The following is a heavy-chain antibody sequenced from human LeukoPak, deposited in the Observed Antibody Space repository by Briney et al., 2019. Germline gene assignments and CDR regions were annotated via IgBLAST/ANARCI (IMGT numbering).Heavy chain of an antibody. CDR3: ARDQQLGADY. Sequence: ASVKVSCKASGYTFTGYHIHWVRQAPGQGLEWMGWINSNNGGTKHAQNFQGRVTMTRDTSISTAYMELSSLRSDDTAVYYCARDQQLGADYWGQGTLVTVSS. CDR1: GYTFTGYH. CDR2: INSNNGGT. J-gene: IGHJ4*02. D-gene: IGHD6-6*01. V-gene: IGHV1-2*02.